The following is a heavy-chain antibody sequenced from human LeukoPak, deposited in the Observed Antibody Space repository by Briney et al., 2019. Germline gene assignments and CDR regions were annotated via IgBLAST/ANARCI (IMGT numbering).Heavy chain of an antibody. CDR3: ARSPSYGYVDY. Sequence: GGSLRLSCAASGFTFSSYSMNWVRQAPGKGLVWVSRINSDGSSTSYADSVKGRFTISRDNAKNTLYLQMNSLRAEDTAVYYCARSPSYGYVDYWGQGTLVTVSS. D-gene: IGHD4-17*01. J-gene: IGHJ4*02. V-gene: IGHV3-74*01. CDR2: INSDGSST. CDR1: GFTFSSYS.